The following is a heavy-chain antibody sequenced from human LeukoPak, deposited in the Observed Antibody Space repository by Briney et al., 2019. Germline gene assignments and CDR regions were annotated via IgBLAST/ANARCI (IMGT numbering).Heavy chain of an antibody. D-gene: IGHD3-22*01. Sequence: GRSLRLSCAASGFTFSSHWMHWVRQAPGKGLVWVSRINSDGSTTSYADSVKGRFTISRDNAKNTLYLQMNSLRAEDTAVYYCARVMYYYHSSGSIAVYYFDYWGQGTLVTVSS. V-gene: IGHV3-74*01. CDR1: GFTFSSHW. J-gene: IGHJ4*02. CDR3: ARVMYYYHSSGSIAVYYFDY. CDR2: INSDGSTT.